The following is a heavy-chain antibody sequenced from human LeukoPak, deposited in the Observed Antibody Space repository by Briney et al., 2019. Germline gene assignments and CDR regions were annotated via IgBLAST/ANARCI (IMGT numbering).Heavy chain of an antibody. V-gene: IGHV3-23*01. CDR1: GFTFSIYA. J-gene: IGHJ4*02. CDR3: AKDRPNYYDSSGHYYRRNGDY. D-gene: IGHD3-22*01. CDR2: ISGSGAGT. Sequence: TGGSLRLSCAASGFTFSIYAMSWVRQAPGRGLEWVSSISGSGAGTSYADSVKGRFTISRDNSKNTLFLQMNSLRAEDSAIYYCAKDRPNYYDSSGHYYRRNGDYWGQGTLVTVSS.